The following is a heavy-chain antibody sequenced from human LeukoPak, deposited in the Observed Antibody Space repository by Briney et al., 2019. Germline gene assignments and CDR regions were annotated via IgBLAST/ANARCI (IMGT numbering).Heavy chain of an antibody. CDR2: ISSSSSYI. V-gene: IGHV3-21*01. D-gene: IGHD3-9*01. J-gene: IGHJ4*02. CDR1: GFTFSSYS. Sequence: PGGSLRLSCVVSGFTFSSYSMNWVRQAPGKGLEWVSSISSSSSYIYYAESVKGRFTISRDNAKNSLYLQMNSLRAEDTAVYYCAREKTFYNILTGYKRGGYYFDYWGQGILVTVSS. CDR3: AREKTFYNILTGYKRGGYYFDY.